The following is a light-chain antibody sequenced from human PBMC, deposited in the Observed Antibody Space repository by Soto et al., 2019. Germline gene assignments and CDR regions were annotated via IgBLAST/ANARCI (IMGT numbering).Light chain of an antibody. CDR2: SAT. CDR1: QALNSR. V-gene: IGKV1-12*01. CDR3: LQVANFPRT. Sequence: DIQRTQSPSSVSASXGDTVTITCRASQALNSRLAWFQQQPGRPTKYVIHSATMLQSGFPSRFAGSGSGRDFTLTIHTLQPEDAATYYCLQVANFPRTFGQGTKVGIK. J-gene: IGKJ1*01.